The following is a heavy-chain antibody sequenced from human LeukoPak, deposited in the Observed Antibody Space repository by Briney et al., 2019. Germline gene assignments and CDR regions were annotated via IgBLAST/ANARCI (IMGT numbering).Heavy chain of an antibody. J-gene: IGHJ4*02. CDR1: GYSFIANY. CDR2: INPNSGGT. Sequence: GASVKVSCKASGYSFIANYIHWVRQAPGQGLEWMGWINPNSGGTNHAQKFQGRVTTTRDTSITTAYMDLSGLRSDDTAVYYCSRGRDYYDNSGVDYWGQGTLVTVSS. D-gene: IGHD3-22*01. CDR3: SRGRDYYDNSGVDY. V-gene: IGHV1-2*02.